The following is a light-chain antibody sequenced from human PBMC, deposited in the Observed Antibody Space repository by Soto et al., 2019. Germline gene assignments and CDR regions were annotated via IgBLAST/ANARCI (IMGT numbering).Light chain of an antibody. V-gene: IGKV1-33*01. CDR3: YQYDNIPRLT. CDR1: QDISNY. Sequence: DIQMTQSPSSLSASVGDRVTITCQARQDISNYLNWYQQKPGKAPKLLINDASNLETGFPSRFSGSRSRTDFTLTISSLRPEDIGTYYCYQYDNIPRLTFGGGTKVEI. CDR2: DAS. J-gene: IGKJ4*01.